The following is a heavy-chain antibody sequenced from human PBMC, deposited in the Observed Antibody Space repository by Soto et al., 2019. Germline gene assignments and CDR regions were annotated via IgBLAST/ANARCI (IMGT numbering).Heavy chain of an antibody. Sequence: SQTLSLTCAISGDSVSSNSPAWNCISQSPSRGLEWLGRTYYRSKLYNDYAVSVKSRITINPDTSKNQFSLQLNSVTPEDTAVYYCASQISSGLVYWGQGTLVTVSS. J-gene: IGHJ4*02. CDR3: ASQISSGLVY. CDR1: GDSVSSNSPA. D-gene: IGHD6-19*01. V-gene: IGHV6-1*01. CDR2: TYYRSKLYN.